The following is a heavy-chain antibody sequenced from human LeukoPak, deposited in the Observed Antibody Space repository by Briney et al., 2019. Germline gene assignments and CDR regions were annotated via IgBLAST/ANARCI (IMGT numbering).Heavy chain of an antibody. CDR3: TRVPSGSYYRGNYFDY. CDR2: IYYSGNT. Sequence: PSETLSLTCTVSGGSISSYYWSWIRQPPGKGLEWIGYIYYSGNTNYNPSLKSRVTISVDTSKNQFSLKLSSVTAADTAVYYCTRVPSGSYYRGNYFDYWGQGTLVTVSS. V-gene: IGHV4-59*01. J-gene: IGHJ4*02. CDR1: GGSISSYY. D-gene: IGHD1-26*01.